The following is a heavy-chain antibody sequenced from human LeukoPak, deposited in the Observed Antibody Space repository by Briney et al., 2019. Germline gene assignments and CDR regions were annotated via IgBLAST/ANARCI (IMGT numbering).Heavy chain of an antibody. CDR3: ARPSQDAFDM. V-gene: IGHV4-59*08. Sequence: SETLSLTCTVSGGSISSYYWSWIRQPPGKGLEWIGYIFDSGSTNYNPALKSRVTISVDTSKNQFSLKLSSVTAADTAVYYCARPSQDAFDMWGQGTMVTVSS. J-gene: IGHJ3*02. CDR1: GGSISSYY. CDR2: IFDSGST.